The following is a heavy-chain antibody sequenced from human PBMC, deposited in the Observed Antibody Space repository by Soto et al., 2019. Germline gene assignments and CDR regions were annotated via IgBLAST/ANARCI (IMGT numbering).Heavy chain of an antibody. CDR2: IIPILGIA. D-gene: IGHD6-13*01. Sequence: QVQLVHSGAEVKKPGSSVKGSCKASGGTISSYPISWVRQAPGQGLEWMGRIIPILGIANYAQKFQGRVTITADKSTSTAYMRLSSLRSEDTAVYYFAGLPTAAGSLDCWGQGTLVTVSS. V-gene: IGHV1-69*02. CDR3: AGLPTAAGSLDC. J-gene: IGHJ4*02. CDR1: GGTISSYP.